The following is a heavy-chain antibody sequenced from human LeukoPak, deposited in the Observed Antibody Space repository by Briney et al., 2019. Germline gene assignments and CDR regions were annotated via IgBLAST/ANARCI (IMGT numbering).Heavy chain of an antibody. CDR1: GFTFTNFA. D-gene: IGHD1-1*01. CDR3: AKDLGVLRSGEQHPDNWFDS. CDR2: IWSDGSRK. V-gene: IGHV3-33*06. J-gene: IGHJ5*01. Sequence: GGSLRLSCAASGFTFTNFAMHWVRQAPGKGLVGVAVIWSDGSRKEYVDSVKDRFTVSRDNSKNTLYLQMNSLRAEDTALYFCAKDLGVLRSGEQHPDNWFDSWGQGTLVTVSS.